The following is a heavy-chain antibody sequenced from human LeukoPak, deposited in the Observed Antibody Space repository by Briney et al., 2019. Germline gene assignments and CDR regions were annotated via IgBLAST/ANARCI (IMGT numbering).Heavy chain of an antibody. CDR1: GGSISSSNW. D-gene: IGHD5-12*01. J-gene: IGHJ4*02. CDR2: IYHSGST. CDR3: ARLGMYSGYDEGKYYFDY. V-gene: IGHV4-4*02. Sequence: SETLSLTCAVSGGSISSSNWWSWVRQPPGKGLEWIGEIYHSGSTNYNPSLKSRVTISVDKSKNQFSLKLSSVTAADTAVYYCARLGMYSGYDEGKYYFDYWGQGTLVTVSS.